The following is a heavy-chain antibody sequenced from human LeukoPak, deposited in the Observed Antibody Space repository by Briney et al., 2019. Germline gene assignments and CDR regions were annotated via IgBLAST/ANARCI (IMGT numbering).Heavy chain of an antibody. Sequence: ASVKVSCKASGYTFTSYAMNWVRQAPGQGLEWMGWINTNTGNPTYAQGFTGRFVFSLDTSVSTAYLQISSLKAEDTAVYYCARPLLQSGTDWFDPWGQGTLVTVSS. CDR3: ARPLLQSGTDWFDP. D-gene: IGHD2-15*01. CDR1: GYTFTSYA. J-gene: IGHJ5*02. CDR2: INTNTGNP. V-gene: IGHV7-4-1*02.